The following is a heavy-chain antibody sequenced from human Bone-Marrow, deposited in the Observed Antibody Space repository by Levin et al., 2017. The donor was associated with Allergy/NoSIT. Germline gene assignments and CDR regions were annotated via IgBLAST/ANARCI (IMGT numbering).Heavy chain of an antibody. CDR2: IRSERYGGTT. CDR1: GFTFGDSI. Sequence: QTLSLTCAGSGFTFGDSIFIWLRQAPGKGPEWVGFIRSERYGGTTEYAASVKGRFTISRDDSESIAYLHMNSLEAEDTAGYYCGRGGRAATAVYYYYMDVWGKGTTVTVSS. V-gene: IGHV3-49*03. D-gene: IGHD3-10*01. CDR3: GRGGRAATAVYYYYMDV. J-gene: IGHJ6*03.